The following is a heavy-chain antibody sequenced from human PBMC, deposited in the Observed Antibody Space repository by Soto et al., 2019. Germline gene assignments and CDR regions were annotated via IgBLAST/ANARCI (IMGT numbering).Heavy chain of an antibody. CDR1: GFTFSSYS. D-gene: IGHD1-1*01. V-gene: IGHV3-48*01. Sequence: GGSLRLSCAASGFTFSSYSMNWVRQAPGKGLEWVSYISSSSTTIYYAGSVKGRFTISRDNAKNSLYLQVNSLRAEDTAVYFCARAQTTDWYFDLWGRGTLVTVSS. CDR3: ARAQTTDWYFDL. CDR2: ISSSSTTI. J-gene: IGHJ2*01.